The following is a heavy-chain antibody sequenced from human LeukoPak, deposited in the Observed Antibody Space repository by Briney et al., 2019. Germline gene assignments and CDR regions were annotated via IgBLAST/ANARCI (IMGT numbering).Heavy chain of an antibody. CDR3: ARDLSVYGSEYYFDY. J-gene: IGHJ4*02. V-gene: IGHV4-59*01. CDR1: GGSISTYY. D-gene: IGHD3-10*01. CDR2: IYHSGST. Sequence: SETLSLTCTLSGGSISTYYWSWIRQPPGKGLEWIGYIYHSGSTNYNPSLKSRVTISVDTSKNQFSLKLSSVTAADTAVYYCARDLSVYGSEYYFDYWGQGTLVTVSS.